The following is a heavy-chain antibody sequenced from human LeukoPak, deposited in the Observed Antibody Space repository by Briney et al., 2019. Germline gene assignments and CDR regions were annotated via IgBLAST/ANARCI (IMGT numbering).Heavy chain of an antibody. D-gene: IGHD2-15*01. CDR3: ARSIVVVVAATRISWFDP. V-gene: IGHV3-48*03. CDR1: GFTFSSYE. CDR2: ISSSGSTI. J-gene: IGHJ5*02. Sequence: PGGSLRLSCAASGFTFSSYEMNWARQAPGKGLEWVSYISSSGSTIYYADSVKGRFTISRDNAKNSVYLQMNSLRAEDTAVYYCARSIVVVVAATRISWFDPWGQGTLVTVSS.